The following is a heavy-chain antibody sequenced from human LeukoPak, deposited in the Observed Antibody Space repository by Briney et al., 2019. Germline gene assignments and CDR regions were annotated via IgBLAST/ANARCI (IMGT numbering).Heavy chain of an antibody. V-gene: IGHV3-30*03. D-gene: IGHD3-22*01. J-gene: IGHJ4*02. Sequence: GRSLRLSCAASGFTFSSYGMNWVRHAPGEGLEWVAVISYDGSNKYYADSVKGRFTISRDNSKNTLFVQMSSLRAEDTAVYYCARGEYYSDTSSYFDYWGQGTLVTVSS. CDR3: ARGEYYSDTSSYFDY. CDR1: GFTFSSYG. CDR2: ISYDGSNK.